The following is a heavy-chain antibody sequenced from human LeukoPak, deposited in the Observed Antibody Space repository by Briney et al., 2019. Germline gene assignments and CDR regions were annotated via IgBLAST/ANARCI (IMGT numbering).Heavy chain of an antibody. V-gene: IGHV3-48*03. CDR1: GFTFSSYE. Sequence: GVSLRLSCAASGFTFSSYEMNWVRQAPGKGLEWVSYISSSGSTIYYADSLKGRFTISRDNAKNSLYLQMNSLRADDTAVYYCAELGITMIGGVWGKGTTVTISS. J-gene: IGHJ6*04. D-gene: IGHD3-10*02. CDR2: ISSSGSTI. CDR3: AELGITMIGGV.